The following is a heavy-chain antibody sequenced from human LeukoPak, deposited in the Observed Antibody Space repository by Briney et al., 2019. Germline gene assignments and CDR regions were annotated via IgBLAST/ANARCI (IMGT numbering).Heavy chain of an antibody. CDR1: GGSISSSSYY. Sequence: SETRSLTGTVSGGSISSSSYYWGWIRQPPGKGLEWIGSIYYSGSAYYNPSLKSRVTISVDTSKKQFCLKLSSVTAADTAVYYCARGVEMARWGSGYYFDYWGQGTLVTVSS. CDR2: IYYSGSA. CDR3: ARGVEMARWGSGYYFDY. J-gene: IGHJ4*02. V-gene: IGHV4-39*07. D-gene: IGHD5-24*01.